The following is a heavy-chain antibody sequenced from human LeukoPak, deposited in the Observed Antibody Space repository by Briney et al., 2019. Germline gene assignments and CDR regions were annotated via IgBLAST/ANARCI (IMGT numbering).Heavy chain of an antibody. CDR2: IIPIFGTA. Sequence: ASVKVSCKASGGTFSSYAISWVRQAPGQGLEWMGGIIPIFGTANYAQKFQGRVTMTRNTSISTAYMELSSLRSEDTAVYYCARGFGYYGSGSISPSWGQGTLVTVSS. D-gene: IGHD3-10*01. J-gene: IGHJ4*02. CDR3: ARGFGYYGSGSISPS. V-gene: IGHV1-69*05. CDR1: GGTFSSYA.